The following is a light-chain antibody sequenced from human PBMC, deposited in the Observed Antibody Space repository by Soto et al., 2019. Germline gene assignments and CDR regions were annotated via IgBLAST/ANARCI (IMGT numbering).Light chain of an antibody. CDR1: QSFISSY. CDR3: QQYGSSPRT. J-gene: IGKJ1*01. CDR2: GAS. Sequence: EIVLTQSPGTLSLSPGERATLSCRASQSFISSYLAWYQQKPGQAPRLLIYGASSRATGIPDRFSGSGSGTDFTLTISRLEPEDFAVYYCQQYGSSPRTFGQGTKVDTK. V-gene: IGKV3-20*01.